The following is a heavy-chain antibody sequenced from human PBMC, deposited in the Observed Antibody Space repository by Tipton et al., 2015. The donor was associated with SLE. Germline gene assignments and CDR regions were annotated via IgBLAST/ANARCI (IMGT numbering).Heavy chain of an antibody. V-gene: IGHV4-61*09. J-gene: IGHJ3*02. D-gene: IGHD1-26*01. CDR3: ARDFVGANAFDI. CDR2: IYTSGST. Sequence: TLSLTCTVSGGSISTGSYYWNWIRQPAGKGLEWIGYIYTSGSTNYNPSLKSRVTTSVDTSKNQFSLKLSSVTAADTAVYYCARDFVGANAFDIWGQGTMVTVSS. CDR1: GGSISTGSYY.